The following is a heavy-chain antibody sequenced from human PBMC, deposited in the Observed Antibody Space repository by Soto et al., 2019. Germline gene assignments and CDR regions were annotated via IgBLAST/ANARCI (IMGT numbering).Heavy chain of an antibody. V-gene: IGHV3-33*01. J-gene: IGHJ4*02. CDR3: AREYSWDYGDYEVFDY. D-gene: IGHD4-17*01. CDR1: GFTFSSYG. Sequence: QVQLVESGGGVVQPGRSLRLSCAASGFTFSSYGMHWVRQAPGKGLEWVAVIWYDGSNKYYADSVKGRFTISRNNCKNTLYLQMNSLRAEDTAVYYCAREYSWDYGDYEVFDYWGQGTLVTVSS. CDR2: IWYDGSNK.